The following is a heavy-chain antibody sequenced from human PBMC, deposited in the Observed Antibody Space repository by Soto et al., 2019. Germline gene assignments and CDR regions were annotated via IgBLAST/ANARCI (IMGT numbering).Heavy chain of an antibody. V-gene: IGHV4-59*01. CDR2: IYYSGST. Sequence: PSETLSLTCTVSGGSISSYYWSWIRQPPGKGLEWIGYIYYSGSTNYNPSLKSRVTISVDTSKNQFSLKLSSVTAADTAVYYCARGGVYDYGDYYFDYWGQGTLVTVSS. J-gene: IGHJ4*02. D-gene: IGHD4-17*01. CDR1: GGSISSYY. CDR3: ARGGVYDYGDYYFDY.